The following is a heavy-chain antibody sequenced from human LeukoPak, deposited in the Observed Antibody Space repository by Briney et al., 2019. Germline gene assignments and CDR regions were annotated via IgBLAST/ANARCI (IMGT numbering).Heavy chain of an antibody. D-gene: IGHD4-17*01. CDR2: ISVYSGNT. CDR1: GYTFTNYG. J-gene: IGHJ4*02. CDR3: ARGEVTTSLSFDY. Sequence: ASVKVSCKASGYTFTNYGISWVRQAPGQGLEWMGWISVYSGNTNYAQKFQGRVTMTTDTSTSTAYMELRSLRSDDTAVYYCARGEVTTSLSFDYWGQGTLVTVSS. V-gene: IGHV1-18*01.